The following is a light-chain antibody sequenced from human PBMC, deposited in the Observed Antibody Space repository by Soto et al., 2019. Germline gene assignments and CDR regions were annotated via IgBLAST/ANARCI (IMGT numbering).Light chain of an antibody. CDR1: SSDVGGYDY. CDR2: EVS. J-gene: IGLJ2*01. CDR3: SSYTSSSTSHVV. Sequence: QSALTQPASVSGSPGQSITISCTGTSSDVGGYDYVSWYQQHPGKAPKLIIYEVSNRPSGVSNRFSGSKSGNTASLTISGLQADDDIDYYCSSYTSSSTSHVVFGGGTQLTVL. V-gene: IGLV2-14*01.